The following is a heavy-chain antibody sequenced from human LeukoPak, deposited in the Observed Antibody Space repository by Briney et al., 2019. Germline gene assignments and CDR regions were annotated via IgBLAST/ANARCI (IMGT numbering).Heavy chain of an antibody. V-gene: IGHV3-11*01. CDR2: ISPDGTTS. CDR1: GFTFSDHY. CDR3: ARGQWGLDY. Sequence: GGSLRLSCAAAGFTFSDHYMTWIRQAPGKALGWVSYISPDGTTSYYADSLKGRFTVSRDNAKNSLCLQMNSLSAEDTAVYFCARGQWGLDYWGQGALVTVSS. D-gene: IGHD1-26*01. J-gene: IGHJ4*02.